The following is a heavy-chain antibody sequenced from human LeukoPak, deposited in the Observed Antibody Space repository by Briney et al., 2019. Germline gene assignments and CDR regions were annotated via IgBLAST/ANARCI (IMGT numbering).Heavy chain of an antibody. Sequence: PSETLSLTCAVYGGSFSGYYWSWIRQPPGKGLEWVGEINHSGSTNYNPSLKSRVTISVDTSKNQFSLKLSSVTAADTAVYYCAKGWYFDYWGQGTLVTVSS. CDR1: GGSFSGYY. D-gene: IGHD6-19*01. CDR2: INHSGST. V-gene: IGHV4-34*01. CDR3: AKGWYFDY. J-gene: IGHJ4*02.